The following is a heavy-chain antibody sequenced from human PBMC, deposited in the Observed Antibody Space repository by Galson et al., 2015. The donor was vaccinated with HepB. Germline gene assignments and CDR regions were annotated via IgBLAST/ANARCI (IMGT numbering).Heavy chain of an antibody. Sequence: SVKVSCKASGYTFTGYYMHWVRQAPGQGLEWMGWINPNSGDTDYAQKFQGRVTISKDTSKNQVVLTMTNMDPVDTATYYCARIGSSGWYGNDYWGQGTLVTVSS. D-gene: IGHD6-19*01. J-gene: IGHJ4*02. CDR2: INPNSGDT. CDR1: GYTFTGYY. V-gene: IGHV1-2*02. CDR3: ARIGSSGWYGNDY.